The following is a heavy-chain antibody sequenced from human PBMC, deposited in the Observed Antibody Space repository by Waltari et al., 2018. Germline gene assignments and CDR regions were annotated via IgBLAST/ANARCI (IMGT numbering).Heavy chain of an antibody. CDR2: IYHSGST. V-gene: IGHV4-30-2*01. CDR1: GGSISSGCYS. Sequence: QLQLQESGSGLVKPSQTLSLTCAVPGGSISSGCYSCSWIRPPPGKGLDWIGYIYHSGSTYYNPSLKSRVTISVDRSKNQFSLKLSSVTAADTAVYYCARETSMYYDSSGYYYYFDYWGQGTLVTVSS. D-gene: IGHD3-22*01. CDR3: ARETSMYYDSSGYYYYFDY. J-gene: IGHJ4*02.